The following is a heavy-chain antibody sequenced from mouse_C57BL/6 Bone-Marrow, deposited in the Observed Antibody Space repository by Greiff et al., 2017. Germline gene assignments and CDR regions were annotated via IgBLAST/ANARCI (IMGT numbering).Heavy chain of an antibody. CDR1: GYTFTDYY. V-gene: IGHV1-19*01. Sequence: EVQLVESGPVLVKPGASVKMSCAASGYTFTDYYMNWVQQSHGKRLEWIGVINPYNGGTSYNEKFKGQATLTVDKSSSTAYMELNSLTSEDSAVYYSARKSDWYFDVWGTGTTVTVSS. J-gene: IGHJ1*03. D-gene: IGHD1-3*01. CDR2: INPYNGGT. CDR3: ARKSDWYFDV.